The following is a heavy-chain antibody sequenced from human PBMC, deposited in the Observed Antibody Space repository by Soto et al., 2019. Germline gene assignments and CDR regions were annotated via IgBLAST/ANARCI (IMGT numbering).Heavy chain of an antibody. Sequence: QVQLVESGGGVVQPGRSLRLSCATSGFTFTSYALHWVRQAPGEGLEWVALISYDGINKYYADSVKGRFTISGDTSKSTMYLQRNSLRAEDTAVYYCARDYKTCPYNSCCLHHAFDIWGQGTMVTVSS. D-gene: IGHD6-19*01. V-gene: IGHV3-30-3*01. CDR2: ISYDGINK. J-gene: IGHJ3*02. CDR1: GFTFTSYA. CDR3: ARDYKTCPYNSCCLHHAFDI.